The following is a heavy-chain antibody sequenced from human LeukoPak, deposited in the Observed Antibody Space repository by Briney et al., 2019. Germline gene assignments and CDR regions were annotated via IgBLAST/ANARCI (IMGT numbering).Heavy chain of an antibody. V-gene: IGHV3-53*01. CDR3: ARVYYGSGSLHYYYYYMDV. D-gene: IGHD3-10*01. CDR1: GFTVSDNY. CDR2: TYSGGRT. J-gene: IGHJ6*03. Sequence: QPGGSLRLSCAASGFTVSDNYMSWVRQAPGKGLEWVSVTYSGGRTYYADSVKGRFTISRDSSKNTLYLQMNSLRAEDTAVYYCARVYYGSGSLHYYYYYMDVWGKGTTVTVSS.